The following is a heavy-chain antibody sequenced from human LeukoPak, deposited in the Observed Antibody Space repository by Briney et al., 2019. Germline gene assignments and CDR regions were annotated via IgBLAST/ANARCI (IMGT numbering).Heavy chain of an antibody. CDR3: ASKIGYCSGGSCEVY. Sequence: GGSLRLSCAASGFTFSSYSMNWVRQAPGEGLEWVSSISSSSSYIYYADSVKGRFTISRDNAKNSLYLQMNSLRAEDTAVYYCASKIGYCSGGSCEVYWGQGTLVTVSS. V-gene: IGHV3-21*01. CDR2: ISSSSSYI. D-gene: IGHD2-15*01. J-gene: IGHJ4*02. CDR1: GFTFSSYS.